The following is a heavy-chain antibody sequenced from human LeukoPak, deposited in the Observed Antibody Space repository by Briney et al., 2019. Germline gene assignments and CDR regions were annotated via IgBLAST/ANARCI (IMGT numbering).Heavy chain of an antibody. V-gene: IGHV3-64*01. Sequence: GGSLRLSCAASGYTLSSYAMHWVRQAPGKGLEYVSAISKNGGNTYYANSVKGRFSISRDNSKNTLYLQMGSLRTEDMAVYYCARVGEGRYYQYYYMDVWGKGTTVTVSS. CDR2: ISKNGGNT. D-gene: IGHD1-26*01. J-gene: IGHJ6*03. CDR3: ARVGEGRYYQYYYMDV. CDR1: GYTLSSYA.